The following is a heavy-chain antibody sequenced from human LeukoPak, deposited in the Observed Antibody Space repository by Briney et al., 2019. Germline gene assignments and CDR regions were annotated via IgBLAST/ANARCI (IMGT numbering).Heavy chain of an antibody. J-gene: IGHJ4*02. D-gene: IGHD5-24*01. CDR3: ARRWAYYFDY. Sequence: SETLSLTCTVSGDSISSYYWGWIRQPPGKGLEWIGSIYYSGSTYYNPSLKSRVTISVDTSKNQFSLKLSSVTAADTAVYYCARRWAYYFDYWGQGTLVTVSS. CDR1: GDSISSYY. V-gene: IGHV4-39*01. CDR2: IYYSGST.